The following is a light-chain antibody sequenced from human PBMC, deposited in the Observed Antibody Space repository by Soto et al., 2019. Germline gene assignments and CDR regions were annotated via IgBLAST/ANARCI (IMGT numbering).Light chain of an antibody. V-gene: IGLV2-14*01. J-gene: IGLJ2*01. CDR3: SSSTSSSAHVV. CDR2: EVS. Sequence: QSALTQPASVSGSPGQSITISCTGTSSDVGGYNYVSWYQQHPGKAPKLMIYEVSNRPSGVSNRFSGSKSGNTASPTISGLQAEDEADYYCSSSTSSSAHVVFGGGTKLTVL. CDR1: SSDVGGYNY.